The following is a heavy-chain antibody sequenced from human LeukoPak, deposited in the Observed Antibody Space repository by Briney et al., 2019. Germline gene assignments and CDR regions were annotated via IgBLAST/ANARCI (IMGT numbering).Heavy chain of an antibody. CDR1: ALTFSSYA. V-gene: IGHV3-23*01. Sequence: PGGSLRLSCAASALTFSSYAMSWVRQAPGKGLEWVSSVSGSGGSTYYADSVKGRFTISRDNSKNTLYLQLNSLRVEDTAEYYCAKTLRESSGREYFDLWGRGTLVTVSS. CDR2: VSGSGGST. D-gene: IGHD6-19*01. J-gene: IGHJ2*01. CDR3: AKTLRESSGREYFDL.